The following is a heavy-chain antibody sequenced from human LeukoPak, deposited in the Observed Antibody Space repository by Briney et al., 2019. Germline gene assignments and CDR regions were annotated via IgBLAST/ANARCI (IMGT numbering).Heavy chain of an antibody. D-gene: IGHD6-13*01. J-gene: IGHJ6*02. V-gene: IGHV4-4*02. CDR2: IYHSGST. CDR3: ARDWYSSSWYVSYYGMDV. Sequence: PSQTLSLTCTVSGGSISSSNWWSWVRQPPGKGLEWIGEIYHSGSTNYNPSLKSRVTISVDKSKNQFSLKLSSVTAADTAVYYCARDWYSSSWYVSYYGMDVWGQGTTVAVSS. CDR1: GGSISSSNW.